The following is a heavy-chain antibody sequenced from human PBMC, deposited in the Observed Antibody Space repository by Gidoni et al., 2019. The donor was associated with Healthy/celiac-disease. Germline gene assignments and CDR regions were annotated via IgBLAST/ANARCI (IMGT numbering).Heavy chain of an antibody. D-gene: IGHD6-6*01. CDR1: VCSISSSSYY. CDR2: IYYSGST. V-gene: IGHV4-39*02. Sequence: QLQLQESGPGLVKPSETLSLTCTVSVCSISSSSYYWGWVRQPPGKGLEWIASIYYSGSTYYNPSLKSRVTISVDTSMNQFSLRLNSVTAADTAVYYCAREGRPWQLVSSYWGQGTLVTVSS. CDR3: AREGRPWQLVSSY. J-gene: IGHJ4*02.